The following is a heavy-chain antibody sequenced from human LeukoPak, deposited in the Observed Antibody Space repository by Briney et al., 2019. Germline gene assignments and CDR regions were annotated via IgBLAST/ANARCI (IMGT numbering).Heavy chain of an antibody. CDR1: GFTFSSYG. J-gene: IGHJ4*02. D-gene: IGHD2-15*01. CDR2: ISYDGSNK. V-gene: IGHV3-30*18. CDR3: AKDHEDIVVVVAAYIDY. Sequence: GGSLILSCAASGFTFSSYGMHWVRQAPGKGLEWVAVISYDGSNKYYADSVKGRFTISRDNSKNTLYLQMNSLRAEDTAVYYCAKDHEDIVVVVAAYIDYWGQGTLVTVSS.